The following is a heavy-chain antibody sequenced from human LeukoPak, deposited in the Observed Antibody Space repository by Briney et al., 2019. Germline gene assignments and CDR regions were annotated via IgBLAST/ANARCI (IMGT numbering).Heavy chain of an antibody. CDR1: GFTFSNYE. D-gene: IGHD5-24*01. CDR3: AREKRFNWFDP. Sequence: GGSLRLSCAASGFTFSNYEMNWVRQAPGKGLEWVSYISSSGTTKYCADSVKGRFTISRDNAKNSLYLQMNSLRAEDTAIYYCAREKRFNWFDPWGQGTLVTVSS. J-gene: IGHJ5*02. V-gene: IGHV3-48*03. CDR2: ISSSGTTK.